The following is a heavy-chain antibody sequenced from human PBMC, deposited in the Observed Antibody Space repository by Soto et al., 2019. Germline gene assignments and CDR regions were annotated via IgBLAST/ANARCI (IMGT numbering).Heavy chain of an antibody. D-gene: IGHD3-9*01. V-gene: IGHV4-34*01. Sequence: PSETLSLTCTVSDISIGNYYYNWIRQSPGKGLEWIGEINHSGSNNYSPSLKSRVTMSLDTSKNQFSLKLTSVTAADTAVYYCARGGSNDWQVAFDIWGQGTMVTVSS. CDR3: ARGGSNDWQVAFDI. CDR1: DISIGNYY. CDR2: INHSGSN. J-gene: IGHJ3*02.